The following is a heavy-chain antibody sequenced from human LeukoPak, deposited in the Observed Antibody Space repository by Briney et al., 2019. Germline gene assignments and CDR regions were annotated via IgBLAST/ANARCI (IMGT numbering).Heavy chain of an antibody. J-gene: IGHJ3*02. CDR3: ARHLTGERAFDI. CDR1: GGSFNGYY. Sequence: PSGTLSLTCAVYGGSFNGYYWSWIRQPPGKGLEWIGEVNHSGRANCNPSLKSRATITADTSKNQFSLKVTSVTAADTATYYCARHLTGERAFDIWGQGTLVTVSS. CDR2: VNHSGRA. D-gene: IGHD7-27*01. V-gene: IGHV4-34*01.